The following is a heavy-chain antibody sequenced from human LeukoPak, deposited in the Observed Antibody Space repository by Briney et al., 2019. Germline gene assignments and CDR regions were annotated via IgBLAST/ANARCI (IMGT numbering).Heavy chain of an antibody. CDR2: MSSSDGNT. D-gene: IGHD3-3*01. Sequence: PGGSLRLSCAASGFTFSSYAMSWVRQAPGMGLEWVSTMSSSDGNTFYADSVKRRFTISRDNSKNTLYLQMNSLRAEDTAVYYCVSGVVIIMGSDCWGQGTLVTVS. V-gene: IGHV3-23*01. CDR1: GFTFSSYA. CDR3: VSGVVIIMGSDC. J-gene: IGHJ4*02.